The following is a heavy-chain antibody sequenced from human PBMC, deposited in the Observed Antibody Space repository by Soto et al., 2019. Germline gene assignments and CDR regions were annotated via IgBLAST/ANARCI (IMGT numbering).Heavy chain of an antibody. V-gene: IGHV3-23*01. D-gene: IGHD5-12*01. J-gene: IGHJ4*02. CDR1: GFTFSRYA. CDR3: AKVRYSGYFPGGELDY. CDR2: ISGSGGST. Sequence: EVQLLESGGGLVQPGGSLRLACAASGFTFSRYAMSWVRQAPGKGLEWVSAISGSGGSTYYADSVKGRFTITRDKSKNTQYLQMNSLRAEDTDVYYCAKVRYSGYFPGGELDYWGQGTLVTVSS.